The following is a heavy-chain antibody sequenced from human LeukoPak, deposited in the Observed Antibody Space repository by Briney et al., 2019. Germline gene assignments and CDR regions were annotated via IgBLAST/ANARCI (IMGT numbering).Heavy chain of an antibody. Sequence: SETLSLTCTVSGGSISNSYWTWIRQPPGKGLQWIGYICYSGSTSYNPSLKGRITISVDTSKNQFSLRLSSVTAADTAVYYCASGDDYSNYYFNYWGQGTLVTVSS. CDR2: ICYSGST. V-gene: IGHV4-59*01. D-gene: IGHD4-11*01. CDR3: ASGDDYSNYYFNY. J-gene: IGHJ4*02. CDR1: GGSISNSY.